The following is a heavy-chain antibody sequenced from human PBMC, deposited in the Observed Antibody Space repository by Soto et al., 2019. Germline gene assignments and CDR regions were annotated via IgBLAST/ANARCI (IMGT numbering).Heavy chain of an antibody. V-gene: IGHV1-69*01. Sequence: QVQLVQSGAEVKKPGSSVRVSCKASGGTFSSYAISWVRQAPGQGLEWMGGIIPIFGTANYAQKFQGRVTITADESTSTAYMELSSLRSEDTAVYYSARESMVRGVMLRNGMDVWGQGTTVTVSS. J-gene: IGHJ6*02. CDR3: ARESMVRGVMLRNGMDV. CDR2: IIPIFGTA. D-gene: IGHD3-10*01. CDR1: GGTFSSYA.